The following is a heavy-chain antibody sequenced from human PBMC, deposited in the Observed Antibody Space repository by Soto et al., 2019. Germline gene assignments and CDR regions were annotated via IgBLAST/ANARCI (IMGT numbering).Heavy chain of an antibody. CDR3: ARADHYDILTGPLGWFDP. CDR1: GGSISSGGYY. D-gene: IGHD3-9*01. CDR2: IYYSGST. J-gene: IGHJ5*02. Sequence: PSETLSLTCTVSGGSISSGGYYWSWIRQHPGKGLEWIGYIYYSGSTYYNPSLKSRVTISVDTSKNQFSLKLSSVTAADTAVYYCARADHYDILTGPLGWFDPWGQGTMVTVSS. V-gene: IGHV4-31*03.